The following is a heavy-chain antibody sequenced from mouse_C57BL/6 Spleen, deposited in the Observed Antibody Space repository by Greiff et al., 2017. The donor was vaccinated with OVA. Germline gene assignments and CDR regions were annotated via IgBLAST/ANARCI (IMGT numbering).Heavy chain of an antibody. CDR3: AREASYGSRGFDY. D-gene: IGHD1-1*01. V-gene: IGHV1-18*01. J-gene: IGHJ2*01. CDR1: GYTFTDYN. CDR2: INPNNGGT. Sequence: EVQLQQSGPELVKPGASVKIPCKASGYTFTDYNMDWVKQSHGKSLEWIGDINPNNGGTIYNQKFKGKATLTVDKSSSTAYMVLRSLTSEDTAVYYCAREASYGSRGFDYWGQGTTLTVSS.